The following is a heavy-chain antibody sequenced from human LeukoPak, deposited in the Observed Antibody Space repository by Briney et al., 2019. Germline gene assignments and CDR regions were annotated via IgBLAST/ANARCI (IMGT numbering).Heavy chain of an antibody. CDR3: VSWG. CDR1: GFPFKNHG. J-gene: IGHJ4*02. D-gene: IGHD3-16*01. Sequence: TGRSLRLSCATSGFPFKNHGMSWVRQAPGKGLEWVSAISGSGDRTYYADSVKGRFTISRDNSKNTLYLQMDSLRAEDTAVYYCVSWGWSQGTLVTVSS. CDR2: ISGSGDRT. V-gene: IGHV3-23*01.